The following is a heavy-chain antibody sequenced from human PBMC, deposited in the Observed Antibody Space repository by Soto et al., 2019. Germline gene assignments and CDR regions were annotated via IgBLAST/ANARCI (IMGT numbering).Heavy chain of an antibody. CDR3: ARVLTGSWNWFDP. CDR1: GFTFSSYW. J-gene: IGHJ5*02. V-gene: IGHV3-74*01. CDR2: ITSDGSRT. Sequence: EVQLVESGGGLVQPGESLRLSCAASGFTFSSYWMHWVRQAPGKGLVWVSRITSDGSRTNYADSVKGRFTVSRDNAKNTQYLQMNSLRAEYTAVYYCARVLTGSWNWFDPWGQGTLVTVSS. D-gene: IGHD6-13*01.